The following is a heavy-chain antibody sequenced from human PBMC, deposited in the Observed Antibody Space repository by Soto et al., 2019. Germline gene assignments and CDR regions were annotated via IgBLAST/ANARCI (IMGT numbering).Heavy chain of an antibody. CDR2: ISGSGGST. V-gene: IGHV3-23*01. D-gene: IGHD2-2*02. CDR3: VPRGGSTYCSSTSCYNY. J-gene: IGHJ4*02. CDR1: GFTFSSYA. Sequence: PGGSLRLSCAASGFTFSSYAMSWVRQAPGKGLEWVSAISGSGGSTYYADSVKGRFTISRDNSKNTLYLQMNSLRAEDTAVYYCVPRGGSTYCSSTSCYNYWGQGTLVTVSS.